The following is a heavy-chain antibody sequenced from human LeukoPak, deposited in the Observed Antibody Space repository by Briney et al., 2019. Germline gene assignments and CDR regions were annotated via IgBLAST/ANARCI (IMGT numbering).Heavy chain of an antibody. D-gene: IGHD4-11*01. Sequence: GGSLRLSCAASKFTFSHYGMHWVRQAPGKGLRWVAVIWSDETNQYYADSVKGRFTISRDNFNNMVYLQMNSLRVDDTGVYYCARDAQRGFDYSNSLEYWGQGALVTVPS. J-gene: IGHJ4*02. CDR3: ARDAQRGFDYSNSLEY. V-gene: IGHV3-33*01. CDR1: KFTFSHYG. CDR2: IWSDETNQ.